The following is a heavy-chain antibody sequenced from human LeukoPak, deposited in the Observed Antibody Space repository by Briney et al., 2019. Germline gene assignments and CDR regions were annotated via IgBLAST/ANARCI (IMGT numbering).Heavy chain of an antibody. D-gene: IGHD6-19*01. CDR1: GFTVSSNY. J-gene: IGHJ4*02. V-gene: IGHV3-23*01. CDR2: ISGSGDST. Sequence: GGSLRLSCAASGFTVSSNYMSWVRQAPGKGLEWVSAISGSGDSTYYADSVKGRFTISRDNSKSMLYLQMNSLRAEDTATYYCAARPTSAAVAPSDFWGQGTLVTVSS. CDR3: AARPTSAAVAPSDF.